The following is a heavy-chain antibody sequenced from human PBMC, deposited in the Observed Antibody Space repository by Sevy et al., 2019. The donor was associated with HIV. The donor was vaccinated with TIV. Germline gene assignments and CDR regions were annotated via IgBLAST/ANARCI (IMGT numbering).Heavy chain of an antibody. CDR1: GFTFSSYA. Sequence: GGSLRLSCAASGFTFSSYAMSWVRQAPGKGLEWVSAISGSGGSKDYADSVKGGFTISRDNSKNTQYLKMNSLRAEDTAVYYCAKDGSPYRGSWYAAPHYFDYWGQGTLVTVSS. V-gene: IGHV3-23*01. J-gene: IGHJ4*02. CDR2: ISGSGGSK. D-gene: IGHD6-13*01. CDR3: AKDGSPYRGSWYAAPHYFDY.